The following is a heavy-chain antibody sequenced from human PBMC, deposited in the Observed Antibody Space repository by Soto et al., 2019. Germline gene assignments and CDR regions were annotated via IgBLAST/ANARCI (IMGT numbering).Heavy chain of an antibody. V-gene: IGHV4-4*02. D-gene: IGHD1-7*01. CDR3: ASRDPGTSVDY. CDR1: GGSFTSNNG. Sequence: PSETLSLTCAVSGGSFTSNNGWTWVRQPQGQGLEWIGEIYRTGSTNYKPSLKGRVTISLDKSENQFSLKVTSLTAADTAVYYCASRDPGTSVDYWGQGTLVTVSS. CDR2: IYRTGST. J-gene: IGHJ4*02.